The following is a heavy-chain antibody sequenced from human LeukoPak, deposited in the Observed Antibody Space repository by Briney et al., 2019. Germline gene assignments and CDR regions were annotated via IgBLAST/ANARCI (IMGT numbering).Heavy chain of an antibody. CDR2: TSYDASNK. D-gene: IGHD3-10*01. Sequence: GGSLRLSCAASGFTFSSSGMHWVRQAPGKGLEWVAVTSYDASNKYYADSVKGRFTISRDNSKNTLYLQMNSLSAEDTAMYYCANLWFGENDYWGQGTLATVSS. V-gene: IGHV3-30*18. J-gene: IGHJ4*02. CDR3: ANLWFGENDY. CDR1: GFTFSSSG.